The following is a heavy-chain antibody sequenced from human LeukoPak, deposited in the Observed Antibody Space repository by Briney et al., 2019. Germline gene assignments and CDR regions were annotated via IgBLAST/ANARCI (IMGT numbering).Heavy chain of an antibody. CDR3: AKDPNGDYVGAFDS. CDR2: ITVNGGDI. D-gene: IGHD4-17*01. Sequence: GGSLRLSCTPSTFAITIYAMTWVRQAPGKGLEWVSSITVNGGDIYYADSVRGRFTISRDNSKNTLYLQMNSLRAEDTAVYYCAKDPNGDYVGAFDSWDQGTMVTVSS. CDR1: TFAITIYA. V-gene: IGHV3-23*01. J-gene: IGHJ3*02.